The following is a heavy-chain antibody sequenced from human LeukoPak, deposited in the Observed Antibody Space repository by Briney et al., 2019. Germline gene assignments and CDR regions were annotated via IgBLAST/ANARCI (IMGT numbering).Heavy chain of an antibody. D-gene: IGHD2-21*01. CDR1: GYTFTSYD. J-gene: IGHJ4*02. V-gene: IGHV1-8*03. CDR2: MNPNSGNT. Sequence: ASVKVSCKASGYTFTSYDINWVRQATGQGLEWMGWMNPNSGNTGYAQKFQGRVTITWNTSISTAYMELSSLRSEDTAVYYCARATRNPLQNFIVAVIATQYYFDYWGQGTLVTVSS. CDR3: ARATRNPLQNFIVAVIATQYYFDY.